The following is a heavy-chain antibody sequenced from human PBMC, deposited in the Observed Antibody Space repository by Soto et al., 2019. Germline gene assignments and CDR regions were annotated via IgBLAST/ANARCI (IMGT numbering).Heavy chain of an antibody. CDR1: SGSIRSSNW. V-gene: IGHV4-4*02. Sequence: SETLSLTCAVPSGSIRSSNWRSWVRQPPGKGLEWIGEIYHSGSTNYNPSLKSRVTISVDKSKNQFSLKLSSVTAADTAVYYCARAVLGELSRNHYFDYWGQGTLVPVSS. CDR3: ARAVLGELSRNHYFDY. CDR2: IYHSGST. J-gene: IGHJ4*02. D-gene: IGHD3-16*02.